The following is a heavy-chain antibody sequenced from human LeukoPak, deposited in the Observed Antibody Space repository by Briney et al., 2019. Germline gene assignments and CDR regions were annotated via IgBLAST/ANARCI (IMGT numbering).Heavy chain of an antibody. CDR2: INPNSGGT. V-gene: IGHV1-2*02. CDR1: GYTFTGYY. CDR3: ARTTIFGLGGAFDI. D-gene: IGHD3-3*01. Sequence: ASVKVSCKGCGYTFTGYYMHWVRQAPGQGLEWMGWINPNSGGTNYAQKFQRRVTMTRDTSISTAYMELRSLRSDDTAVYYCARTTIFGLGGAFDIWGQGTMVTVSS. J-gene: IGHJ3*02.